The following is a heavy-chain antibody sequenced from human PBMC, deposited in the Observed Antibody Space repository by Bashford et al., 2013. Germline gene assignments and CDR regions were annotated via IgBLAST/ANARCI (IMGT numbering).Heavy chain of an antibody. D-gene: IGHD2-15*01. Sequence: VRQAPGKGLVWVSCIPHDGSDPIYADSVKGRFTVSRDNAKNTLYLQMNSLRAEDTAVYYCARETQMDINGAWQLLVEYWGQGTLVTVSS. V-gene: IGHV3-74*01. CDR2: IPHDGSDP. J-gene: IGHJ4*02. CDR3: ARETQMDINGAWQLLVEY.